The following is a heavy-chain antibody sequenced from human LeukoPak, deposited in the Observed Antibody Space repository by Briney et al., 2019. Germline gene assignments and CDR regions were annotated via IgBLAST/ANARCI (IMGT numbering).Heavy chain of an antibody. CDR3: LTYCGGDCYPQHYYYYYGMDV. J-gene: IGHJ6*02. CDR1: GFTFSSYA. V-gene: IGHV3-23*01. CDR2: ISGSGGST. Sequence: PGGPLRLSCAASGFTFSSYAMSWVRQAPGKGLEWVSAISGSGGSTYYADSVKGRFTISRDNSKNTLYLQMNSLRAEDTAVYYCLTYCGGDCYPQHYYYYYGMDVWGQGTTVTVSS. D-gene: IGHD2-21*02.